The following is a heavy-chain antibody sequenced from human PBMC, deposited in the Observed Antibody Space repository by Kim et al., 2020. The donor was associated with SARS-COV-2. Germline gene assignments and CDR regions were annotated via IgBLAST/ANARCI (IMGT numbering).Heavy chain of an antibody. V-gene: IGHV3-30*04. Sequence: GGSLRLSCAASGFTFSSYAMHWVRQAPGKGLEWVAVISYDGSNKYYADSVKGRFTISRDNSKNTLYLQMNSLRAEDTAVYYCARDEAHYYGSGSYYRGDAFDIWGQGTMVTVSS. CDR3: ARDEAHYYGSGSYYRGDAFDI. D-gene: IGHD3-10*01. CDR2: ISYDGSNK. J-gene: IGHJ3*02. CDR1: GFTFSSYA.